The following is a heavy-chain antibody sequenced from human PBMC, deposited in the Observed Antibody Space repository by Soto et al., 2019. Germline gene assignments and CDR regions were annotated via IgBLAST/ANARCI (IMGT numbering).Heavy chain of an antibody. J-gene: IGHJ6*02. V-gene: IGHV4-59*01. CDR1: GGSINSYY. CDR2: AFYSGSA. D-gene: IGHD3-9*01. Sequence: KPSETLSLTCTVSGGSINSYYWSWIRQPPGKGLEWIGYAFYSGSAKYKPSLKSRATISVDMSKTHFSLTLTSVTAADTAVYYCARDKGRYDSGMDVWGQGTTVTVSS. CDR3: ARDKGRYDSGMDV.